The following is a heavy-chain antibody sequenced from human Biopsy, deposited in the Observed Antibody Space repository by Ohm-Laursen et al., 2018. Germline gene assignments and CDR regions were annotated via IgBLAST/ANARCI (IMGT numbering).Heavy chain of an antibody. D-gene: IGHD2-2*01. J-gene: IGHJ2*01. Sequence: PSVTASCKPSGYTFTAFSVHCLRQPPGQGLEWMGWINPKSGYTDYPQNFQGRVSMARDTSISTAYMDLSRLRSDDPAVYYCARGRRHCSGTCSRWYFDLWGRGTLVTVSS. CDR3: ARGRRHCSGTCSRWYFDL. V-gene: IGHV1-2*02. CDR1: GYTFTAFS. CDR2: INPKSGYT.